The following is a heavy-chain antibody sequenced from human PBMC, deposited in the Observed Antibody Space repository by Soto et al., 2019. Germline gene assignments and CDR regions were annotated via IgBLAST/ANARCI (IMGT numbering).Heavy chain of an antibody. CDR3: ARGLATLPVFAFDI. CDR1: GISLSTSGVG. D-gene: IGHD1-1*01. J-gene: IGHJ3*02. V-gene: IGHV2-5*01. Sequence: SGPTLVNPTQTLTLTCTLSGISLSTSGVGLGWIRQTPGKALEWLALVYWNDDKHYSPSLKSRLTITKDTSKNQAILTMTNMDPVDTATYYCARGLATLPVFAFDIWGQGTVVTVS. CDR2: VYWNDDK.